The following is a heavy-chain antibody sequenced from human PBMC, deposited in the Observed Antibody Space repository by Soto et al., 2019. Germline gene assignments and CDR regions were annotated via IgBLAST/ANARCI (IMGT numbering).Heavy chain of an antibody. CDR1: GGSFSGYY. Sequence: SETLSLTCAVYGGSFSGYYWSWIRQPPGKGLEWIGEINHSGSTNYNPSLKSRVTISVDTSKNQFSLKLSSVTAADTAVYYCARRPNDYIWGNNGPLDYWGQGTLVTVAS. D-gene: IGHD3-16*01. CDR3: ARRPNDYIWGNNGPLDY. V-gene: IGHV4-34*01. CDR2: INHSGST. J-gene: IGHJ4*02.